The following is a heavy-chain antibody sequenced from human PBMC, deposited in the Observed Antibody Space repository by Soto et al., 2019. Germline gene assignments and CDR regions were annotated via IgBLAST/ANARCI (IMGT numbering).Heavy chain of an antibody. CDR3: ARRLEGFYGDWFDP. J-gene: IGHJ5*02. V-gene: IGHV4-39*01. CDR2: IYYSGST. D-gene: IGHD3-3*01. CDR1: GGSISSSSYY. Sequence: QLQLQESGPGLVKPSETLSLTCTVSGGSISSSSYYWGWIRQPPGKGLEWIGSIYYSGSTYYNTSLKSRVTISVDTSKNQFSLKLSSVTAADTAVYYCARRLEGFYGDWFDPWGQGTLVTVSS.